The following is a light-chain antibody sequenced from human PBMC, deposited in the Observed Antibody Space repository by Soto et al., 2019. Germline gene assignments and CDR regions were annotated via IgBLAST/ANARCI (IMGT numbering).Light chain of an antibody. J-gene: IGKJ5*01. V-gene: IGKV3-15*01. Sequence: EIVLTQSPGTLFLSPGERPTLSVRASQSVSSGYLAWYQQKPGQAPSLXXYGASTRATGIPARFSGGGSGTELILTIISLQSEDFALYDCQLYNTWRPITFGQGTRLEI. CDR1: QSVSSGY. CDR2: GAS. CDR3: QLYNTWRPIT.